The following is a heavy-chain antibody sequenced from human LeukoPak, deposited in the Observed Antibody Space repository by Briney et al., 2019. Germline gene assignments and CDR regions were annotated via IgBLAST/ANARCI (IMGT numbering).Heavy chain of an antibody. Sequence: TPSETLSLTCTVSGGSIRDTTYYWGCIRQPPGKGLEWIGSIYYSGNTYYNPSLMSRVTISVDTSKNQFSLKLSSVTAADTAVYYCARAAHFFDISGSRYYFDYWGQGTLVTVSS. CDR1: GGSIRDTTYY. CDR3: ARAAHFFDISGSRYYFDY. V-gene: IGHV4-39*07. J-gene: IGHJ4*02. CDR2: IYYSGNT. D-gene: IGHD3-22*01.